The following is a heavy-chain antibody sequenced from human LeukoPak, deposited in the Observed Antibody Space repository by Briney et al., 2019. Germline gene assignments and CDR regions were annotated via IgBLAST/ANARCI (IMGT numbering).Heavy chain of an antibody. CDR3: ARVGAAVDFDY. D-gene: IGHD6-13*01. Sequence: GGSLRLSCAASGFTFSSHWMSWVRQAPGKGLEWVANIKQDGSEKYYVDSVKGRFTISRDNAKNSLYLQMNSLRAEDTAVYYCARVGAAVDFDYWGQGTLVTVSS. V-gene: IGHV3-7*01. J-gene: IGHJ4*02. CDR1: GFTFSSHW. CDR2: IKQDGSEK.